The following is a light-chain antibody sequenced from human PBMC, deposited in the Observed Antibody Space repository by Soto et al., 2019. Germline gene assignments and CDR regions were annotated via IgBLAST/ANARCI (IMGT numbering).Light chain of an antibody. CDR2: LNSDGRH. J-gene: IGLJ2*01. V-gene: IGLV4-69*01. CDR3: QTWGTGLLV. CDR1: SWHRTYA. Sequence: QPVLTQSPSASASLGASVKLTCTLSSWHRTYAIAWHQQQPEKGPRYLMNLNSDGRHTKGDGIPDRFSGSSSGTERYLTIYSLQSEDEADYYCQTWGTGLLVFGGGTKLAVL.